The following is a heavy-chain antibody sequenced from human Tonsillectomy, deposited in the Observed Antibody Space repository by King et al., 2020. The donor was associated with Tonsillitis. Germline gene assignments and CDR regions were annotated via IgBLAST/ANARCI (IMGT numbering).Heavy chain of an antibody. J-gene: IGHJ4*02. CDR1: GGTFSSYA. Sequence: QLVQSGAEVKKPGSSVKVSCKASGGTFSSYAISWVRQAPGQGLEWIGGIITIFGTANYAQKFPGRVTITADESTSTAYMELSSLRCEDTDVYYCARIYYVTSGYYYRYFDYWGQGTLVTVSS. CDR3: ARIYYVTSGYYYRYFDY. D-gene: IGHD3-22*01. CDR2: IITIFGTA. V-gene: IGHV1-69*01.